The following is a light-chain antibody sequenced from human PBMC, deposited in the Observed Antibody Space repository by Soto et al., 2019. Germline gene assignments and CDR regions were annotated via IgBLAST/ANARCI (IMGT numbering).Light chain of an antibody. CDR3: GTWDSSLSAFNWV. Sequence: QSVLTQPPSVSAAPGQKVTISCSGSSSNIGNNYVSWYQQLPGTAPKLLIYENNKRPSGIPDRFSGSKSGTSATLGITGLQTGDEADYYCGTWDSSLSAFNWVFGGGTKLTVL. J-gene: IGLJ3*02. CDR2: ENN. V-gene: IGLV1-51*02. CDR1: SSNIGNNY.